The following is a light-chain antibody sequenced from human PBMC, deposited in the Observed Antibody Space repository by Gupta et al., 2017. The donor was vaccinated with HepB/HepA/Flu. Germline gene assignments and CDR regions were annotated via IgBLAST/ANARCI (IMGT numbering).Light chain of an antibody. Sequence: DVVMTQSPVSLPVTLGQPASISCRASQSRVHRDGNTYLNWFQQRPGQSPRRLIYRVSNRDSGVPDTFSGSGSGTDFTLRIISVDAQDVVVYYCSQSLHWPSTFGQGTKVEIK. CDR3: SQSLHWPST. CDR2: RVS. V-gene: IGKV2-30*02. J-gene: IGKJ1*01. CDR1: QSRVHRDGNTY.